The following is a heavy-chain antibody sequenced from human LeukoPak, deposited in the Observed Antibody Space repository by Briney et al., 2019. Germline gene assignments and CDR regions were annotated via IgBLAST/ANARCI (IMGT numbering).Heavy chain of an antibody. CDR3: ARASKVYGDSHDY. CDR2: INPNSGGT. D-gene: IGHD4-17*01. V-gene: IGHV1-2*02. Sequence: ASVKVSCKASGYTFTSYDINWVRQAPGQGLEWMGWINPNSGGTNYAQKFQGRVTMTRDTSISTAYMELSRLRSDDTAVYYCARASKVYGDSHDYWGQGTLVTVSS. J-gene: IGHJ4*02. CDR1: GYTFTSYD.